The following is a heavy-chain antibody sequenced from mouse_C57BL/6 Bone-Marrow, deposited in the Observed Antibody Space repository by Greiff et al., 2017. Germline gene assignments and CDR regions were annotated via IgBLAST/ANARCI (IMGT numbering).Heavy chain of an antibody. J-gene: IGHJ2*01. CDR2: IYPGSGST. Sequence: VQLQQPGAELVKPGASVKMSCKASGYTFTRYWITWVKQRPGQGLEWIGDIYPGSGSTNYNAKFKSKATLTVDTSSSTAYMQRSSLTSEDAAVYYCARWRGNYYFDYWGQGTTLTVSS. D-gene: IGHD2-1*01. CDR1: GYTFTRYW. V-gene: IGHV1-55*01. CDR3: ARWRGNYYFDY.